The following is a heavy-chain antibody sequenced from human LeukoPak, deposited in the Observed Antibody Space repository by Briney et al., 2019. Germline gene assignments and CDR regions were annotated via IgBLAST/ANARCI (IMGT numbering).Heavy chain of an antibody. CDR3: ARARGYCSGGSCYWWYWYFDL. CDR2: IYYSGST. Sequence: PSETLSLTCTVSGGSISSSSYYWGWIRQPPGKGLEWIGSIYYSGSTYYNPSLKSRVTISVDRSKNQFSLKLSSVTAADTAVYYCARARGYCSGGSCYWWYWYFDLWGRGTLVTVSS. J-gene: IGHJ2*01. CDR1: GGSISSSSYY. V-gene: IGHV4-39*07. D-gene: IGHD2-15*01.